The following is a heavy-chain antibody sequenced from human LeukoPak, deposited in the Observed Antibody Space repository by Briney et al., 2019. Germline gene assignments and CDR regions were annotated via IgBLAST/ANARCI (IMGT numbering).Heavy chain of an antibody. Sequence: GGSLRLSCAASGFTFSSYGMHWVRQAPGKGLEWVAVIWYDGSNKYYADSVKGRFTISRDNSKNTLYLQMNSLRAEDTAVYYCARGQPGDPIDYWGQGTLVTVSS. CDR3: ARGQPGDPIDY. D-gene: IGHD1-14*01. J-gene: IGHJ4*02. CDR2: IWYDGSNK. CDR1: GFTFSSYG. V-gene: IGHV3-33*01.